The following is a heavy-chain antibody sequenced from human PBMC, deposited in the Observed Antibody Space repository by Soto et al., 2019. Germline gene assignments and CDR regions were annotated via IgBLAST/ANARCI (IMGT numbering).Heavy chain of an antibody. CDR1: GFTFSSYG. CDR3: ANGFLGLLWSSLWH. CDR2: ISYDGSDK. Sequence: GGSLRLSCAASGFTFSSYGMHWVRQAPGKGLEWVAVISYDGSDKYYADSVKGRFTISRDNSKNTLSLQMNSLRAEDTAVYYCANGFLGLLWSSLWHWGQGTLVTVSS. J-gene: IGHJ4*02. V-gene: IGHV3-30*18. D-gene: IGHD2-2*01.